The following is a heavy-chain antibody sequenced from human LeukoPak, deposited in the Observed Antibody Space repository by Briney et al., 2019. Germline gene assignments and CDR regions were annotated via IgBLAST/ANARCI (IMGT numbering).Heavy chain of an antibody. J-gene: IGHJ3*02. Sequence: GGSLRLSCAASGFTLSSYAIHWVRQAPGKGLEWVAVMSYDGTNKYYADSVKGRLTISRDNSKNTLYLQMNSLRLEDTAVYYCARRGPDYSNYDAFDIWGQGTMVTVSS. CDR1: GFTLSSYA. CDR3: ARRGPDYSNYDAFDI. D-gene: IGHD4-11*01. CDR2: MSYDGTNK. V-gene: IGHV3-30*04.